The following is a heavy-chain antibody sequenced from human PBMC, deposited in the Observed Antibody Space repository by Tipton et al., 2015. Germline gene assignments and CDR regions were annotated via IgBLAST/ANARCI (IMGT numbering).Heavy chain of an antibody. Sequence: GSLRLSCAASGFTFSSYWMHWVRQAPGKGLVWVSRINSDGSSTSYADSVKGRFTISRDNAKNTLYLQMNSLRAEDTAVYYCASPGRGDAYNFLGDWGQGPLVTVSS. V-gene: IGHV3-74*01. CDR2: INSDGSST. J-gene: IGHJ4*02. CDR1: GFTFSSYW. CDR3: ASPGRGDAYNFLGD. D-gene: IGHD5-24*01.